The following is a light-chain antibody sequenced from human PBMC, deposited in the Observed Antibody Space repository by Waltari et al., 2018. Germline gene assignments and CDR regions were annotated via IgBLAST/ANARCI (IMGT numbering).Light chain of an antibody. CDR1: SSNIGNNA. CDR3: AAWDDSLSGYV. CDR2: YDD. V-gene: IGLV1-36*01. Sequence: QSVLTQPPSVSEAPRQRVTISCSGSSSNIGNNAVNWYQQLPGKAPKLLIYYDDRLPSGVSDRFSDSKSGTSASLAISGLQSEDEADYYCAAWDDSLSGYVFGTGTKVTVL. J-gene: IGLJ1*01.